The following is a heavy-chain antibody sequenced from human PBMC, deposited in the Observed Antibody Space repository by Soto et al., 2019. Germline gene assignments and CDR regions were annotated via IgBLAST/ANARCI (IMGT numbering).Heavy chain of an antibody. V-gene: IGHV3-23*04. CDR1: GFTVSSNY. Sequence: EVQLVESGGGLIQPGGSLRLSCAASGFTVSSNYMSWVRQAPGKGLEWVSVISGSGGSTYYADSVKGRFTISRDNSKNTLYLQTNSLRAEDTAVYYCAKGRVVAAYYFDYWGQGTLVTVSS. J-gene: IGHJ4*02. CDR2: ISGSGGST. D-gene: IGHD2-15*01. CDR3: AKGRVVAAYYFDY.